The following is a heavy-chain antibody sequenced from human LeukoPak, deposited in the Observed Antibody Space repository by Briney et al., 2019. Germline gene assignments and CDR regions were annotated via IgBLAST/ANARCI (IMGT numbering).Heavy chain of an antibody. Sequence: ASVKVSCKASGYTFTGYYMHWVRQARGQGLEWMGSINPYSGGTNYAQKFQGRVTMTRDTSISTAYMELSRLRSDDTAVYYCARVIAAADYDAFDIWGQGTMVTVSS. CDR3: ARVIAAADYDAFDI. D-gene: IGHD6-13*01. CDR2: INPYSGGT. CDR1: GYTFTGYY. V-gene: IGHV1-2*02. J-gene: IGHJ3*02.